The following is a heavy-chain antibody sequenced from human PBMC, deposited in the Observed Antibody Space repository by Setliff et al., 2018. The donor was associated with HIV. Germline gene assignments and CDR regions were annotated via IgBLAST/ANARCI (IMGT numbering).Heavy chain of an antibody. J-gene: IGHJ3*02. D-gene: IGHD3-9*01. CDR3: ARVALLRYPEAFDI. V-gene: IGHV4-4*07. CDR1: GGSISGFY. Sequence: SETLSLTCTVSGGSISGFYWNWIRQPAGKGLEWIGRIYTSGSTNYNPSLKSRVTISVDTSKNQFSLKLSSVTAADTAMYYCARVALLRYPEAFDIWGQGTMVTVSS. CDR2: IYTSGST.